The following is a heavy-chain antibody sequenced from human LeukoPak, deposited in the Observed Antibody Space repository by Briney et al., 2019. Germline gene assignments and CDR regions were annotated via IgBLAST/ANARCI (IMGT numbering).Heavy chain of an antibody. CDR1: GGSINSYW. CDR3: ARAGYTISSYRFDY. J-gene: IGHJ4*01. Sequence: SETLSLNCSVSGGSINSYWWSWIWQPAGKGLEFIGRIYTTGRTNYNPSLKSRVSMSVDTSKNKFSLELRSVTAADTAVYFCARAGYTISSYRFDYWGHGALVTVSS. CDR2: IYTTGRT. D-gene: IGHD3-16*02. V-gene: IGHV4-4*07.